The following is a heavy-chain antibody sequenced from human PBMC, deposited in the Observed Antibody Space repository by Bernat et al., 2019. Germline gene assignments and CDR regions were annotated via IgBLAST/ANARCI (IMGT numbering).Heavy chain of an antibody. Sequence: EVQLLESGGGLVQPGGSLRLSCAASGFTFSSYAMSWVRQAPGNGLAWASAISGGGGSTYTADSVKGRFTISRDNSKNTLYVQMNSLRAEDTAVDYCAKFDGCTGGVCYAGYYYYYMDVWGKGTTVTVSS. V-gene: IGHV3-23*01. CDR2: ISGGGGST. CDR3: AKFDGCTGGVCYAGYYYYYMDV. J-gene: IGHJ6*03. CDR1: GFTFSSYA. D-gene: IGHD2-8*02.